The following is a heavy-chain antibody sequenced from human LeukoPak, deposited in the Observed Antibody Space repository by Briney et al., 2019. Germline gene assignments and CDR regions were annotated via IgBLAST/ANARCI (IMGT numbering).Heavy chain of an antibody. J-gene: IGHJ3*02. CDR1: GGTFSSYA. V-gene: IGHV1-69*05. Sequence: SVKVSCKASGGTFSSYAISWVRQAPGQGLEWMGGIIPIFGTANYAQSFEGRVTITTDESTSTAYMELSSLRSEDTAVYYCARDHPRDYYYDSSGYYDAFDIWGQGTMVTVSS. D-gene: IGHD3-22*01. CDR3: ARDHPRDYYYDSSGYYDAFDI. CDR2: IIPIFGTA.